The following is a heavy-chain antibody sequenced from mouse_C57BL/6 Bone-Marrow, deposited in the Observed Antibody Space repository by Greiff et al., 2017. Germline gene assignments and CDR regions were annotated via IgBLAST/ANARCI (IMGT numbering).Heavy chain of an antibody. CDR2: IYPRSGNT. D-gene: IGHD2-4*01. Sequence: QVQLQQSGAELARPGASVKLSCKASGYTFTSYGISWVKQRTGQGLEWIGEIYPRSGNTYYNEKFKGKATLTADKSSSKAYMELSSLTSEDSAVYFCAREGLRKGYYAMDYWGQGTSVTVSS. V-gene: IGHV1-81*01. CDR1: GYTFTSYG. J-gene: IGHJ4*01. CDR3: AREGLRKGYYAMDY.